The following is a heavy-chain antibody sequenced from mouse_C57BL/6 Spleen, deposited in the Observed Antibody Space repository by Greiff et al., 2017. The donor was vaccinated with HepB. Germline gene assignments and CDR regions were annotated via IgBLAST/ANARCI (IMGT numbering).Heavy chain of an antibody. CDR3: AKNYGSSDWYFDV. Sequence: QVQLQQPGAELVRPGSSVKLSCKASGYTFTSYWMHWVKQRPIQGLEWIGNIDPSDSETHYNQKFKDKATLTVDKSSSTAYMQVSSLTSEDSAVYYCAKNYGSSDWYFDVWGTGTTVTVSS. CDR1: GYTFTSYW. V-gene: IGHV1-52*01. D-gene: IGHD1-1*01. J-gene: IGHJ1*03. CDR2: IDPSDSET.